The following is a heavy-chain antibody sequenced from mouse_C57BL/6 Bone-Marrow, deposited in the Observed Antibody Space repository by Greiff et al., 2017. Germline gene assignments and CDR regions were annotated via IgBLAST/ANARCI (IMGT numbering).Heavy chain of an antibody. J-gene: IGHJ2*01. CDR2: FHPYNDDT. CDR3: ARGGNYGGYYFDY. D-gene: IGHD2-1*01. CDR1: GYTFTTYP. Sequence: VQLQQSGAELVKPGASVKMSCKASGYTFTTYPIEWMKQNHGKSLEWIGNFHPYNDDTKYNEKFKGKATLTVEKSSSTVYLELRRLTSDDSAGYYGARGGNYGGYYFDYGGQGTTLTVSS. V-gene: IGHV1-47*01.